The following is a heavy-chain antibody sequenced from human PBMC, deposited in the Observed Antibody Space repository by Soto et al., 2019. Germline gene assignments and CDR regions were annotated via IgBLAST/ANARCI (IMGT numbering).Heavy chain of an antibody. Sequence: ASVKVSCKASGYTFTSYYMHWVRQAPGQGLEWMGITNPSGGSTTYAQKFQGRVTMTRDTSTSTVYMELSSLRSEDTAVYYCARAVVPAAMLGYYYGMDVWGQGTTVTVCS. CDR1: GYTFTSYY. CDR3: ARAVVPAAMLGYYYGMDV. V-gene: IGHV1-46*01. J-gene: IGHJ6*02. CDR2: TNPSGGST. D-gene: IGHD2-2*01.